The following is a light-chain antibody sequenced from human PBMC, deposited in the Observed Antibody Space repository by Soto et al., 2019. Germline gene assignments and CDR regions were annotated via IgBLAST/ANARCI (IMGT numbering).Light chain of an antibody. Sequence: QSVLTQPPSASGSPGQSVTISCTGTSSDVGGYNYVSWYQQHPGKAPKLMIYEVSKRPSGVPDRFSGSNSGNTASLTVAGLQAEDEADYYCSSYAGSNNFFGGGTKLTVL. V-gene: IGLV2-8*01. CDR3: SSYAGSNNF. CDR2: EVS. J-gene: IGLJ2*01. CDR1: SSDVGGYNY.